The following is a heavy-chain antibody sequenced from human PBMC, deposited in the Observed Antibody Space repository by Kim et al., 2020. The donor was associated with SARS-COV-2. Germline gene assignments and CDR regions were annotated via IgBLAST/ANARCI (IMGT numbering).Heavy chain of an antibody. V-gene: IGHV5-10-1*01. Sequence: PSFQGHVTISADKSISTAYLQWSSLKASDTAMYYCARTSAHYYYYYGMDVWGQGTTVTVSS. CDR3: ARTSAHYYYYYGMDV. D-gene: IGHD6-6*01. J-gene: IGHJ6*02.